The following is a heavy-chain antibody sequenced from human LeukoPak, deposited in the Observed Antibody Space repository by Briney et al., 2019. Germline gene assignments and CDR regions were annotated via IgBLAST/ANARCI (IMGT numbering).Heavy chain of an antibody. V-gene: IGHV3-23*01. CDR1: GFTFNGYG. D-gene: IGHD6-13*01. Sequence: GGSLRLSCAASGFTFNGYGMHWVRQAPGKGLEWVSAISGRDGSTYYADSVKGRLTISRDNSKNTLYLQMNSLRAEGTAVYYCARGVRVSFDIWGQGTMVTVSS. J-gene: IGHJ3*02. CDR3: ARGVRVSFDI. CDR2: ISGRDGST.